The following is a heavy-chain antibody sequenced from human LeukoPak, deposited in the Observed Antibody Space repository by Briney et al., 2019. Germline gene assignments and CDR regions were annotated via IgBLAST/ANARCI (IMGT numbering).Heavy chain of an antibody. CDR1: AFTFSSYG. CDR3: AKDLRGFASAGTGAFDI. D-gene: IGHD6-13*01. V-gene: IGHV3-30*02. J-gene: IGHJ3*02. Sequence: GGSLRLSCAASAFTFSSYGMHWVRQAPGKGLEWVAFIQYDENNKYYADSVKGRFTISRDNSKNTLYLQMNSLRAEDTAVYYCAKDLRGFASAGTGAFDIWGQGTVVTVSS. CDR2: IQYDENNK.